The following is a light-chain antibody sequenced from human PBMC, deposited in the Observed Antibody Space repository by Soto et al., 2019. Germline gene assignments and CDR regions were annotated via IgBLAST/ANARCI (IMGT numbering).Light chain of an antibody. V-gene: IGLV1-40*01. CDR1: SSNIGAGYE. CDR3: QSYDSSLSGYV. J-gene: IGLJ1*01. CDR2: ENN. Sequence: QSVLTQPPSVSEAPGQRVTISCTGSSSNIGAGYEAHWYQQVPGTAPKLLIYENNNRPSGVPDRFSGSKSGTSASLAITALQAEDEAEYYCQSYDSSLSGYVFGPGTKLTVL.